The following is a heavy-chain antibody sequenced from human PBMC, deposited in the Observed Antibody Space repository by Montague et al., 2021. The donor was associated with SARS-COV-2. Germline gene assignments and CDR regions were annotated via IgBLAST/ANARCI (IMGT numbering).Heavy chain of an antibody. Sequence: SETLSLTCTVSGGSISSNNNYWGWIRQSAGKGLEWIGSIYYSGTTYYNPSLKSRVTISVDTSKNQFSLRLSSVTATDTSVYYCARSTATFGESHNWFAPWGQGTLVNVSS. CDR3: ARSTATFGESHNWFAP. J-gene: IGHJ5*02. CDR2: IYYSGTT. CDR1: GGSISSNNNY. D-gene: IGHD3-10*01. V-gene: IGHV4-39*01.